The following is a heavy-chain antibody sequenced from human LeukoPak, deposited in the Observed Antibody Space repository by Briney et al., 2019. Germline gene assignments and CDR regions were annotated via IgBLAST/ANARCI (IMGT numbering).Heavy chain of an antibody. CDR3: ARGGLVRGSINSFIAFDV. V-gene: IGHV6-1*01. J-gene: IGHJ3*01. CDR1: GDSVSRTDGG. D-gene: IGHD3-10*01. Sequence: SQTLSLTCAISGDSVSRTDGGWNWIRQFPSRGLEWLGRTYYRSKWYYDDAVSVESRITIKADTSKNQLTLQLNSVTPEDTALYFCARGGLVRGSINSFIAFDVWGQGIMVTVSS. CDR2: TYYRSKWYY.